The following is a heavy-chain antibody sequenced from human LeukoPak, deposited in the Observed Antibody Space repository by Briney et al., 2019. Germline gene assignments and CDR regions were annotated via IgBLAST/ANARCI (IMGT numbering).Heavy chain of an antibody. J-gene: IGHJ4*02. D-gene: IGHD3-10*01. CDR2: ISDSGGRT. V-gene: IGHV3-23*01. CDR3: AQNGGGSGTYYTY. Sequence: GGSLRLSCAASGYTFSNYGMTWVRQAPGKGLEWVSTISDSGGRTYYADSVKGRFTISRDNSKNTLSLQMNNLRAEDSAMYYCAQNGGGSGTYYTYWGQGTLVIVSS. CDR1: GYTFSNYG.